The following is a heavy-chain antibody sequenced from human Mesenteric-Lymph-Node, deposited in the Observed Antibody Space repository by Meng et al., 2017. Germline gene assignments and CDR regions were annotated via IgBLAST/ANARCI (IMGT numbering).Heavy chain of an antibody. CDR2: IEHSGST. J-gene: IGHJ5*02. CDR3: ARGLREFDDLWGSYRSNWFDP. D-gene: IGHD3-16*02. Sequence: SETLSPTCTVSGSSISSRYYWGWIRQPPGKGLEWIGNIEHSGSTYYSPSLKSRVTISMDTSKNQFSLKLISLTAADMAVYYCARGLREFDDLWGSYRSNWFDPWGQGTLVTVSS. V-gene: IGHV4-38-2*02. CDR1: GSSISSRYY.